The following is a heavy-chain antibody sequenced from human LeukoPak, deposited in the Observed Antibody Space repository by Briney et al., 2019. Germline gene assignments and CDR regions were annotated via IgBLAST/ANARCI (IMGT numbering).Heavy chain of an antibody. CDR3: ATARGFGELLSYYYYYYGMDV. J-gene: IGHJ6*02. D-gene: IGHD3-10*01. Sequence: PGGSLRLSCAASGFTFSSYAMSGVRQAPGKGLEWVSAISGSGGSTYYADSVKGRFTISRDNSKNTLYLQMNSLRAEDTAVYYCATARGFGELLSYYYYYYGMDVWGQGTTVTVSS. CDR2: ISGSGGST. V-gene: IGHV3-23*01. CDR1: GFTFSSYA.